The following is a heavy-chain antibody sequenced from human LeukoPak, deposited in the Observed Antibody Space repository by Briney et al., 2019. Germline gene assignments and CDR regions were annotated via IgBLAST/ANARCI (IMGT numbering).Heavy chain of an antibody. CDR3: AESRGVAGFDY. J-gene: IGHJ4*02. CDR2: ISGSGDST. CDR1: GFTFSNYA. Sequence: GGSLRLSCAASGFTFSNYAMSWVRQAPGKGLEWVSAISGSGDSTYYADSVKGRFTISRDNSKYTLYLQMNSLRAEDTAVYYCAESRGVAGFDYWGQGTLVTVSS. D-gene: IGHD6-19*01. V-gene: IGHV3-23*01.